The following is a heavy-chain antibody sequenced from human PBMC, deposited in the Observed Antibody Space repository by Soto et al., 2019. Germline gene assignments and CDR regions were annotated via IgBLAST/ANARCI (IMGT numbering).Heavy chain of an antibody. J-gene: IGHJ6*02. Sequence: QVQLVESGGGVVQPGRSLRLSCAASGFTFSSYGMHWVRQAPGKGLEWVAVIWYDGSNKYYADSVKGRFTISRDNSKITLYLQMNSLRAEDTAVYYCARDPTTVVYYGMDVWGQGTTVTVSS. CDR3: ARDPTTVVYYGMDV. CDR2: IWYDGSNK. CDR1: GFTFSSYG. D-gene: IGHD4-17*01. V-gene: IGHV3-33*01.